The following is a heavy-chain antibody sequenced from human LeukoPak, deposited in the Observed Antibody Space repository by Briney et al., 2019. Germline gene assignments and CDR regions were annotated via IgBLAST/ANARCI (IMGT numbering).Heavy chain of an antibody. CDR3: ARDLAGYNSFDY. V-gene: IGHV3-66*01. CDR1: GFTVSSNY. D-gene: IGHD5-24*01. Sequence: QPWGSLRLSCAASGFTVSSNYMSWVRQAPGKGLEWVSSIYSGGSTYYTDSVKGRFTISRDNSKNTLYLQMNSLRAEDTAVYYCARDLAGYNSFDYWGQGTLVTVSS. CDR2: IYSGGST. J-gene: IGHJ4*02.